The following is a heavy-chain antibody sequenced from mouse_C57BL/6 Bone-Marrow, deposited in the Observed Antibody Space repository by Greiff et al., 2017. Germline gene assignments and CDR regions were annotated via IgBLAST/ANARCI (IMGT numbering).Heavy chain of an antibody. D-gene: IGHD1-1*01. J-gene: IGHJ1*03. CDR3: ATRDYYGSSRYWYFDV. CDR1: GFTFSDYG. CDR2: ISSGSSTI. V-gene: IGHV5-17*01. Sequence: DVKLVESGGGLVKPGGSLKLSCAASGFTFSDYGMHWVRQAPEKGLEWVAYISSGSSTIYYADTVKGRFTISRDNAKNTLFLQMTSLRSEDTAMYYCATRDYYGSSRYWYFDVWGTGTTVTVSS.